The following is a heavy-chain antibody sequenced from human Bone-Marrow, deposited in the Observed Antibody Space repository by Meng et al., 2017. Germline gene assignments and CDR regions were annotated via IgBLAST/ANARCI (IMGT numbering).Heavy chain of an antibody. CDR3: ARVGVVVITPNWFDP. D-gene: IGHD3-22*01. J-gene: IGHJ5*02. Sequence: VQLQQWGAGLLNASEPLSLTGAVYGGSFSGYYWSWIRQPSGKGLEWIGEINHSGSTNYNPSLKSRVTISVDTSKNQFSLKLSSVTAADTAVYYCARVGVVVITPNWFDPWGQGTLVTVSS. V-gene: IGHV4-34*01. CDR2: INHSGST. CDR1: GGSFSGYY.